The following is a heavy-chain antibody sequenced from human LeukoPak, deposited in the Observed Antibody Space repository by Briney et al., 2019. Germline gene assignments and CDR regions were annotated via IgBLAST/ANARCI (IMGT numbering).Heavy chain of an antibody. CDR3: ATDIRAVGDSRYFDY. Sequence: GGSLRLSCAASGFTFSDYYMSWIRQSPGKGLEWLSYIGGSGGDEHYADAVKGRFTISRDNAEKSLYLQMNSLRIEDTAIYYCATDIRAVGDSRYFDYWGQGALVTVSS. D-gene: IGHD1-26*01. J-gene: IGHJ4*02. V-gene: IGHV3-11*01. CDR1: GFTFSDYY. CDR2: IGGSGGDE.